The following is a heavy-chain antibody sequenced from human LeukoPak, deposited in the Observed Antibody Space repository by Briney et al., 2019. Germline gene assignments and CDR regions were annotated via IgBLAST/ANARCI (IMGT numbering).Heavy chain of an antibody. CDR1: AVSISSYY. D-gene: IGHD3-10*01. CDR2: IYYSGST. Sequence: SETLSLTCTVSAVSISSYYWSWIRQPPGKGLEWIGYIYYSGSTNYNPSLKSRVTISVDTSKNQFSLKLSSVTAADTAVYYCARLLSDYFDHWGQGTLVTVSS. J-gene: IGHJ4*02. CDR3: ARLLSDYFDH. V-gene: IGHV4-59*08.